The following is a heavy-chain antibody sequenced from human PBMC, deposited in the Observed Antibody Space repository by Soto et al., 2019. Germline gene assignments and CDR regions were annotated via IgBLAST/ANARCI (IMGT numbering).Heavy chain of an antibody. CDR3: AIIMTHSDSFDF. CDR2: INSNSGAT. CDR1: GYSFAGFY. V-gene: IGHV1-2*04. J-gene: IGHJ3*01. D-gene: IGHD3-16*01. Sequence: AASVKVSWKASGYSFAGFYIHWMRQAPGQGLDWVGSINSNSGATTYAQKFQDSVAMTRDTSVSTAYMDLNRLTSDDTAIYYCAIIMTHSDSFDFWGKGTMVTVSS.